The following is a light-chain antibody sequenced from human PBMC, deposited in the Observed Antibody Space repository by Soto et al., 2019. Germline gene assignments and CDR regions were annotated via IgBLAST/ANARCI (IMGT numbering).Light chain of an antibody. Sequence: EIVLTQSPGTLSLSPGERATLSCRASQSFTSNYLAWYQQKPGQAPRLLIYGASNRATGIPDRFSGSGSGTDFTLTISRLEPEDFAMYYCQQYGSSRTFGQGTKVEIK. J-gene: IGKJ1*01. CDR2: GAS. CDR3: QQYGSSRT. V-gene: IGKV3-20*01. CDR1: QSFTSNY.